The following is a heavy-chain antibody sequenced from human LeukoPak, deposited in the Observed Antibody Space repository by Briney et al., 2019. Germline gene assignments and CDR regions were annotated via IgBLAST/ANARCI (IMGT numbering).Heavy chain of an antibody. CDR1: GYTVTTYG. V-gene: IGHV1-18*01. Sequence: ASVRVSDKASGYTVTTYGITWVRQAPGQGLEWMGWISAYNGNTNYARKLQGRVTITTATSTSTAYMELRSLRSDDTAVYYCASVWGYYYDSSGYSDFDYWGQGTLVTVSS. D-gene: IGHD3-22*01. CDR3: ASVWGYYYDSSGYSDFDY. J-gene: IGHJ4*02. CDR2: ISAYNGNT.